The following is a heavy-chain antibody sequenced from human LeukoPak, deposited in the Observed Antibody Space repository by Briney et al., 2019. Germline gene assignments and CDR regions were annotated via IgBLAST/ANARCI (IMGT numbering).Heavy chain of an antibody. J-gene: IGHJ3*02. CDR3: ARVSGLRYFDWLLFAFDI. CDR1: GGSISSYY. Sequence: SETLSLTCTVSGGSISSYYWSWIRQPPGKGLEWIGYIYYSGSTNYNPSLKSRVTISVDTSKNQFSLKLSSVTAADTAVYYCARVSGLRYFDWLLFAFDIWGQGTMVTVSS. D-gene: IGHD3-9*01. CDR2: IYYSGST. V-gene: IGHV4-59*01.